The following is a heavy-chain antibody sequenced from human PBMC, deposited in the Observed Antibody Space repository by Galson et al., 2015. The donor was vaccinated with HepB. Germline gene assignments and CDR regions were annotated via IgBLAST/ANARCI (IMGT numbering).Heavy chain of an antibody. CDR2: ISGSGGST. D-gene: IGHD3-22*01. V-gene: IGHV3-23*01. CDR3: AKAMIVVVITTLAFDI. J-gene: IGHJ3*02. CDR1: GFTFSSYA. Sequence: SLRLSCAASGFTFSSYAMSWVRQAPGKGLEWVSAISGSGGSTYYADSVKGRFTISRDNSKNTLYLQMNSLRAEDTAVYYCAKAMIVVVITTLAFDIWGQGTMVTVSS.